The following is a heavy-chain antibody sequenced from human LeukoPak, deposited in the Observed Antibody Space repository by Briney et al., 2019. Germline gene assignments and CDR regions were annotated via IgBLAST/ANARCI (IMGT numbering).Heavy chain of an antibody. J-gene: IGHJ4*02. CDR3: AKGRGESRYCSGGSCYTFDS. Sequence: GGSLRLSCAASGFIFSSYWMHWVRHAPGKGLAWVSRINTDGSSTSYADSVKGRFTISRDNAKNSMYLQMSSLRAEDTAVYYCAKGRGESRYCSGGSCYTFDSWGQGTLVTVSS. CDR2: INTDGSST. CDR1: GFIFSSYW. V-gene: IGHV3-74*01. D-gene: IGHD2-15*01.